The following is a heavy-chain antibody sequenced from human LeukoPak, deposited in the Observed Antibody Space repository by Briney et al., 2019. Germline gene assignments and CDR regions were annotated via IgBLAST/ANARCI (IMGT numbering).Heavy chain of an antibody. D-gene: IGHD3-10*01. Sequence: GGSLRLSCAASGFTFSSYAMSWVRQAPGKGLEWVSGISWNSGSIGYADSVKGRFTISRDNAKNSLYLQMNSLRAEDTALYYCARAYGSGSYYYDYWGQGTLVTVSS. CDR3: ARAYGSGSYYYDY. J-gene: IGHJ4*02. V-gene: IGHV3-9*01. CDR2: ISWNSGSI. CDR1: GFTFSSYA.